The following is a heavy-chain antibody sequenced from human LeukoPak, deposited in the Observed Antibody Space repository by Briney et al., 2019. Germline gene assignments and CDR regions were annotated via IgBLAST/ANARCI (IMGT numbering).Heavy chain of an antibody. CDR1: AITVTTNY. D-gene: IGHD6-13*01. Sequence: PGGSLRLSCAASAITVTTNYMTWIRQAPGKGLEWVSPIYGDNAVYYAESVRGRFIISRDSLKNTLFLQMNSLRAEDTAVYYCVSSTGQQFIPYDYWGHGTHVTVSS. CDR2: IYGDNAV. CDR3: VSSTGQQFIPYDY. V-gene: IGHV3-66*02. J-gene: IGHJ4*01.